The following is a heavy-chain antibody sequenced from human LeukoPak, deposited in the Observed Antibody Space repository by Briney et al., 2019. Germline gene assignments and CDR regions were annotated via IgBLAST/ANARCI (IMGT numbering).Heavy chain of an antibody. CDR2: ISSSSSYI. D-gene: IGHD2-15*01. V-gene: IGHV3-21*01. CDR3: ARDGLGYCSGGSCYSSAFDI. J-gene: IGHJ3*02. CDR1: GFTVSSNY. Sequence: PGGSLRLSCAASGFTVSSNYMSWVRQAPGKGLEWVSSISSSSSYIYYADSVKGRFTISRDNAKNSLYLQMNSLRAEDTAVYYCARDGLGYCSGGSCYSSAFDIWGQGTMVTVSS.